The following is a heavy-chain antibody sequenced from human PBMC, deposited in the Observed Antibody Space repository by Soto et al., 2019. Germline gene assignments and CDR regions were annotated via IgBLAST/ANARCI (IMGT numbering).Heavy chain of an antibody. V-gene: IGHV3-66*01. D-gene: IGHD2-2*01. CDR3: ARARHCASNGCYGL. CDR2: IYSGGET. CDR1: GCTVSNNY. Sequence: PGGSLRLSWAASGCTVSNNYMRWCRQAPGKGLEWVSLIYSGGETDYAASVKGRFTISRDNSKNTLYLQMNSLRVDDTAVYYCARARHCASNGCYGLWGQGTLVNVSS. J-gene: IGHJ4*02.